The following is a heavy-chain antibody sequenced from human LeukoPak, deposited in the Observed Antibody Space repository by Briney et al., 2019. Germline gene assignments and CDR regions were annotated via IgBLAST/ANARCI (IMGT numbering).Heavy chain of an antibody. CDR1: GFTFSSYW. V-gene: IGHV3-7*01. CDR2: IKQDGSEK. CDR3: ARVLRSYYDSSGPFDY. J-gene: IGHJ4*02. Sequence: GGSLRLSCAASGFTFSSYWMSWVRQAPGKGLEWVANIKQDGSEKYYVDSVKGRFTISRDNAKNSLYLQMNSLRAEDTAVYYCARVLRSYYDSSGPFDYWGQGTLVTVSS. D-gene: IGHD3-22*01.